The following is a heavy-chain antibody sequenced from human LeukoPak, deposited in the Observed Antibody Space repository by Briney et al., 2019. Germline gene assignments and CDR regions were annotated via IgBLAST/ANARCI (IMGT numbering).Heavy chain of an antibody. D-gene: IGHD3-10*01. Sequence: PSETLSLTCTVSDGSITNYDWSWVRQPPGKGLEWIGYIYYSGSTNYNPSLKSRVTISVDTFKNQFSLKLSSVTAADTAVYYCARDMGFNAFDIWGQGTMVTVSS. V-gene: IGHV4-59*01. CDR2: IYYSGST. J-gene: IGHJ3*02. CDR1: DGSITNYD. CDR3: ARDMGFNAFDI.